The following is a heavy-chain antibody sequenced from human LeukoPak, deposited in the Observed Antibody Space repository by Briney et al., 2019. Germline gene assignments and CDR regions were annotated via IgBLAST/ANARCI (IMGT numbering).Heavy chain of an antibody. V-gene: IGHV4-59*01. D-gene: IGHD3-10*01. CDR3: ARDHGYYGSGSSRNWFDP. CDR1: GGSISSSY. CDR2: IHFSGST. Sequence: KPSETLSLTCTVSGGSISSSYWSWIRQPPGKGLQWIGYIHFSGSTKYNPSLKSRVTMSVDTSKNQFSLKLSSVTAADTAVYYCARDHGYYGSGSSRNWFDPWGQGTLVTVSS. J-gene: IGHJ5*02.